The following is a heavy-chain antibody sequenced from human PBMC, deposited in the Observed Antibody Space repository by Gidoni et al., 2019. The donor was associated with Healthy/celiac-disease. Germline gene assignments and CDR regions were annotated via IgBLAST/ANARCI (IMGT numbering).Heavy chain of an antibody. CDR3: ARDEVAVAGNSVDY. D-gene: IGHD6-19*01. Sequence: QVQLVESGGGVVQPGRSLRLSCAASGFTFSRYGMHWVRQAPGKGLEWVAVIWYDGSNKYYADSVKGRFTISRDNSKNTLYLQMNSLRAEDTAVYYCARDEVAVAGNSVDYWGQGTLVTVSS. CDR2: IWYDGSNK. V-gene: IGHV3-33*01. CDR1: GFTFSRYG. J-gene: IGHJ4*02.